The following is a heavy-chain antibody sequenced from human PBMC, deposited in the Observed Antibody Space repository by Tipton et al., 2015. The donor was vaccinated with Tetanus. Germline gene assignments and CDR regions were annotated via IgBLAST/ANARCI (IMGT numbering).Heavy chain of an antibody. V-gene: IGHV3-33*01. CDR2: IWGDGSNE. J-gene: IGHJ4*02. D-gene: IGHD2-21*02. CDR3: ARGMAEASNCGGDCYSDY. CDR1: GFIFSDYG. Sequence: SLRLSCVGSGFIFSDYGTHWVRQAPGKGLEWVAVIWGDGSNEYYADSVKGRFTLSRDNSKSMVFLQMISLRAEDTAVYSCARGMAEASNCGGDCYSDYWGQGTLVTVSS.